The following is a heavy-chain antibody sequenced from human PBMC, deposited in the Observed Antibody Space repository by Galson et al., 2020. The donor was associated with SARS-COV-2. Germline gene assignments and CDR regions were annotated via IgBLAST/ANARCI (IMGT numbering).Heavy chain of an antibody. CDR2: IYHSGRT. D-gene: IGHD3-10*01. V-gene: IGHV4-59*01. Sequence: SETLSLTCTVSGGSISDLYWSWIRQPPGKGLEWIGYIYHSGRTNYNPSLMSRVTMSVDTSKNQFSLKLSSVTAADTAVYYCASVPDYYGSGRVFDVDFWGQGTLVTVSS. J-gene: IGHJ4*02. CDR1: GGSISDLY. CDR3: ASVPDYYGSGRVFDVDF.